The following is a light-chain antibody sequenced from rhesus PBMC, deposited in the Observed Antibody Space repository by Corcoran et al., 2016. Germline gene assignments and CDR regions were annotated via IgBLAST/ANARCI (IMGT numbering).Light chain of an antibody. Sequence: DIQMTQSPSSLSASVGDRVTIICRASENVNNYFHWYQQNPGKAPQLLINVACTLPSGVPSRFSGSGSGTDYTFTLSSLQPDDFETYYNQNGYGTPPTFGQGTKVEIK. CDR1: ENVNNY. CDR2: VAC. V-gene: IGKV1-74*01. J-gene: IGKJ1*01. CDR3: QNGYGTPPT.